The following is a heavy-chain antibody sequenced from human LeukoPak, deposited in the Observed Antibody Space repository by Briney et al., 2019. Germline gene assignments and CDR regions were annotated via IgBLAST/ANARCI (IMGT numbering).Heavy chain of an antibody. D-gene: IGHD1-7*01. J-gene: IGHJ4*02. Sequence: SGGSLRLSCAASGFTFSSYSMNWVRQAPGKGLEWVSSISTSSTYIYYADSLKGRFTISRDNAKDSLYLEMNSLRAEDTAVYYCARGVGTTAQGYYFDYWGQGTLVTVSS. CDR2: ISTSSTYI. CDR1: GFTFSSYS. CDR3: ARGVGTTAQGYYFDY. V-gene: IGHV3-21*01.